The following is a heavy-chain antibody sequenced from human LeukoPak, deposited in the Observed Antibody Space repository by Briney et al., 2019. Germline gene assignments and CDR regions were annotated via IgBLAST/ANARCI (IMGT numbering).Heavy chain of an antibody. Sequence: SQTLSLTCTVSGGSISSGSYYWSWIRQPAGMGLEWIGRIYTSGSTNYNPSLKSRVTISVDTSKNQFSLKLSSVTAADTAVYYCARVFSDFWSGYYSRDDAFDIWGQGTMVTVSS. D-gene: IGHD3-3*01. CDR1: GGSISSGSYY. J-gene: IGHJ3*02. CDR2: IYTSGST. V-gene: IGHV4-61*02. CDR3: ARVFSDFWSGYYSRDDAFDI.